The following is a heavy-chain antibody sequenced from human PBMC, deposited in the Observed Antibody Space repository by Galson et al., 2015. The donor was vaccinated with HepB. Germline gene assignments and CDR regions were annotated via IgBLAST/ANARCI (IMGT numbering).Heavy chain of an antibody. CDR2: IYPGDSDT. Sequence: QSGAEVKKPGESLKISCKGSGYSFTSYWIGWVRQMPGKGLEWMGIIYPGDSDTRYSPSFQGQVTISADKSISTAYLQWSSLKASDTAMYYCARQEYYGSGSYYRGHFDYWGQGTLVTVSS. CDR1: GYSFTSYW. J-gene: IGHJ4*02. CDR3: ARQEYYGSGSYYRGHFDY. V-gene: IGHV5-51*01. D-gene: IGHD3-10*01.